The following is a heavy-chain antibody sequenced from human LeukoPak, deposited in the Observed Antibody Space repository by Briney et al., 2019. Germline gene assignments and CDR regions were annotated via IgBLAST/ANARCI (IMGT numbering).Heavy chain of an antibody. D-gene: IGHD6-13*01. J-gene: IGHJ4*02. CDR1: GXSINSGTYY. V-gene: IGHV4-39*01. CDR2: IYYSGNT. CDR3: ARLPSGTFDY. Sequence: SETLSLTCTVSGXSINSGTYYWGWVRQPPGKGLEWIGTIYYSGNTYYNPSLKSRVTISIDTSKNQFSLKLSSVTAADTAVYYYARLPSGTFDYWGQGTLVTVSS.